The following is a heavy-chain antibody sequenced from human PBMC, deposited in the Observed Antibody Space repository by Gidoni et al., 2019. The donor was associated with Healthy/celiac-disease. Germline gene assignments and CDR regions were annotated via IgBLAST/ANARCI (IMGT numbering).Heavy chain of an antibody. CDR1: GGSISSYY. J-gene: IGHJ5*02. V-gene: IGHV4-59*01. Sequence: QVQLQESGPGLVKPSETLSLTCTVSGGSISSYYWSWIRQPPGKGLEWIGYIYYSGSTNYNPSLKSRVTISVDTSKNQFSLKLSSVTAADTAVYYCARVLHDYGDFLNWFDPWGQGTLVTVSS. D-gene: IGHD4-17*01. CDR2: IYYSGST. CDR3: ARVLHDYGDFLNWFDP.